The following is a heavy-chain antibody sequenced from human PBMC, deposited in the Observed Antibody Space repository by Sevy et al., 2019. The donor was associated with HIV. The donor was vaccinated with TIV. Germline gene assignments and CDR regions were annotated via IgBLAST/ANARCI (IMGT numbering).Heavy chain of an antibody. CDR3: AGENAWGRGYS. J-gene: IGHJ4*02. CDR2: SYYNGHI. CDR1: GGSITSLY. Sequence: SKTLSLTCTVSGGSITSLYWNWIRQPPGKGLEWIASSYYNGHINYNPSLKSRVTLSLDTSKNQFTPRLSSVTAADTAMYYCAGENAWGRGYSWGQGTLVTVSS. D-gene: IGHD1-26*01. V-gene: IGHV4-59*08.